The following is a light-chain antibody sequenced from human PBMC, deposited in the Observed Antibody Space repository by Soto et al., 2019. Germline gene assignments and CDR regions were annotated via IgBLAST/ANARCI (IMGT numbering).Light chain of an antibody. Sequence: DIQMTQSPSILSASVGDSVTITCRASQTIDSWVAWYQQKPGKAPKLLVYDATSLESGVSSRFSGSGYGTDFTLSINNLQPDDFATYYCQQYNRLITFGQGTGLEIK. CDR3: QQYNRLIT. J-gene: IGKJ5*01. CDR1: QTIDSW. CDR2: DAT. V-gene: IGKV1-5*01.